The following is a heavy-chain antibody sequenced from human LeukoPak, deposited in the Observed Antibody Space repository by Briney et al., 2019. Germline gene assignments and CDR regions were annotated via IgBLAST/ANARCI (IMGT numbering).Heavy chain of an antibody. V-gene: IGHV4-34*01. D-gene: IGHD4-23*01. Sequence: SETLSLTCAVYGGSFSGYYWSWIRQPPGKGLEWIGEINHSGSTNYNPSLKSRITMSLDTSKSQVSLRLTSVSAADTAIYYCARGIFYGGRNQYIWFDLWGQGTLVTVSS. J-gene: IGHJ5*02. CDR1: GGSFSGYY. CDR2: INHSGST. CDR3: ARGIFYGGRNQYIWFDL.